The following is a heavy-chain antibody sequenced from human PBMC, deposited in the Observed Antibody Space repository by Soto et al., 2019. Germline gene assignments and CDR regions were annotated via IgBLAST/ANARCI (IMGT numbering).Heavy chain of an antibody. CDR2: INHSGST. V-gene: IGHV4-34*01. CDR3: ARDSYNFDY. D-gene: IGHD5-18*01. J-gene: IGHJ4*02. Sequence: PSATLSLTCAVYGGSFSGYYWSWIRQPPGKGLEWIGEINHSGSTNYNPSLKSRVTISVDTSKNQFSLKLSSVTAADTAVYYCARDSYNFDYWGQGTLVTVSS. CDR1: GGSFSGYY.